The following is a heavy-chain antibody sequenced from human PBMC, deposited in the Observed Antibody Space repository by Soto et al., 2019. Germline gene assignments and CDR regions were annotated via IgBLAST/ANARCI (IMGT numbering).Heavy chain of an antibody. D-gene: IGHD6-6*01. CDR2: IYYSGST. CDR1: GGSISSGGYY. Sequence: KSSETLSLTCTVSGGSISSGGYYWSWIRQHPGKGLEWIGYIYYSGSTYYNPSLKSRVTISVDTSKNQFSLKLSSVTAADTAVYYCARAQQLVIDYFDYWGQGTLVTVSS. J-gene: IGHJ4*02. CDR3: ARAQQLVIDYFDY. V-gene: IGHV4-31*03.